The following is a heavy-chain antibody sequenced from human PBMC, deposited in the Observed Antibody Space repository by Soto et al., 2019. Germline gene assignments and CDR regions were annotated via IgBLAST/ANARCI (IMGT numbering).Heavy chain of an antibody. V-gene: IGHV4-59*01. Sequence: QVQLQESGPGLVKPSETLSLTCTVSGGSISSYYWSWIRQPPGKGLEWIGYIYYSGSTNYNPSLKSRVTISVDTSKNQFSLKLSSVTAADTAVYYCARHRWGSGWYGYWGQGTLVTVSS. CDR1: GGSISSYY. D-gene: IGHD6-19*01. CDR2: IYYSGST. CDR3: ARHRWGSGWYGY. J-gene: IGHJ4*02.